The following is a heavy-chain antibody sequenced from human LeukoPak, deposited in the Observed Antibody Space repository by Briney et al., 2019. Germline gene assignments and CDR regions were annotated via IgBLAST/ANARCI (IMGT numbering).Heavy chain of an antibody. J-gene: IGHJ6*01. CDR2: ISWNSGSI. V-gene: IGHV3-9*01. CDR1: GFTFDDYA. CDR3: AKDIGSGWYKDGMDV. Sequence: GGSLRLSCAASGFTFDDYAMRRVRQAPGKGLEWVSGISWNSGSIGYADSVKGRFTISRDNAKNSLYLQMNSLRAEDTALYYCAKDIGSGWYKDGMDVWGQGTTVTVSS. D-gene: IGHD6-19*01.